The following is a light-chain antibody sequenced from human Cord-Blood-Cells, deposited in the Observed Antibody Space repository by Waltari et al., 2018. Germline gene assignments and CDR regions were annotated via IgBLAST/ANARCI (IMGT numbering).Light chain of an antibody. Sequence: QSALTQPASVSGSPGQSITISCTGTSSDVGSYNLVSWYQQHPGKAPKLSIYEGSKRPAGVSNRCSGAKSGNTACLTISGLQGEDEADYYCCSYAGSSTFVVFGGGTKLTVL. CDR2: EGS. CDR3: CSYAGSSTFVV. CDR1: SSDVGSYNL. V-gene: IGLV2-23*01. J-gene: IGLJ2*01.